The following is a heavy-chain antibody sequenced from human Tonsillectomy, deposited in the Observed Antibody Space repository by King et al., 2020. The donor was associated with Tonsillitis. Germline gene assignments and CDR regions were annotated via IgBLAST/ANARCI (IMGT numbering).Heavy chain of an antibody. CDR1: GFTFSNYG. J-gene: IGHJ4*02. CDR3: GSYCRGDSCYSGYYDY. CDR2: ISGSGDST. V-gene: IGHV3-23*04. Sequence: DVQLVESGGGLVQPGESLRLSCAASGFTFSNYGMSWVRQAPGKGLEWVSSISGSGDSTYYADSLKGRFTISRDNSKNTLYLQMNSLRVEDTAVYYCGSYCRGDSCYSGYYDYRGQGTRVTVSS. D-gene: IGHD2-15*01.